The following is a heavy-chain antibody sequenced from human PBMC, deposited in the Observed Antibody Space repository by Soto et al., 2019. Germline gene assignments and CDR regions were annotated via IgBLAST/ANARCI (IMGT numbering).Heavy chain of an antibody. CDR3: AREVVPDAYYYYYGMDV. CDR1: GFTFSSYS. CDR2: ISSSSSYI. J-gene: IGHJ6*02. Sequence: GGSLGLSCAASGFTFSSYSMNWVRQAPGKGLEWVSSISSSSSYIYYADSVKGRFTISRDNAKNSLYLQMNSLRAEDTAVYYCAREVVPDAYYYYYGMDVWGQGTTVTVSS. V-gene: IGHV3-21*01. D-gene: IGHD2-2*01.